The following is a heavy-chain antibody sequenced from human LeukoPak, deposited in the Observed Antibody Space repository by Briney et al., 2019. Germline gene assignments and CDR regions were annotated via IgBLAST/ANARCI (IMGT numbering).Heavy chain of an antibody. CDR1: GGSISSSSYY. Sequence: KTSETLSLTCTVSGGSISSSSYYWGCIRQPPGKGLEWIGTIYYSGSTFYNPSLKSRVTISVDTSKNQFSLKLSSVTAADTAVYYCARVACSSTSCPFDYWGQGTLVTVSS. CDR3: ARVACSSTSCPFDY. CDR2: IYYSGST. V-gene: IGHV4-39*07. D-gene: IGHD2-2*01. J-gene: IGHJ4*02.